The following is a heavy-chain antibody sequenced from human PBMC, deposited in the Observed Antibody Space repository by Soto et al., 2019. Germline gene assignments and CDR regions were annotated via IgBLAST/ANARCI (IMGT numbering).Heavy chain of an antibody. D-gene: IGHD3-9*01. CDR3: ARGLARRRYFDWFNWFDP. CDR2: IYHSGST. V-gene: IGHV4-4*02. J-gene: IGHJ5*02. CDR1: GGSISSSNW. Sequence: SETLSLTCAVSGGSISSSNWWSWVRQPPGKGLEGIGEIYHSGSTNYNPSLKSRVTISVDKSKNQFSLKLSSVTTADTAVYYCARGLARRRYFDWFNWFDPWGQGTLVTVSS.